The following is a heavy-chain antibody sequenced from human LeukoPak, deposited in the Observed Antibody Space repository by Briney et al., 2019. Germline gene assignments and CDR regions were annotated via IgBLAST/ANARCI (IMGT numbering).Heavy chain of an antibody. V-gene: IGHV3-74*01. CDR1: GFDISNDW. D-gene: IGHD3-22*01. CDR2: IDVDGRMT. Sequence: PGGSLRLSCEASGFDISNDWMHWVRQAPGKGRVWVARIDVDGRMTAYADSVKGRFTISRDNAKNTLYLQMNRLRVEDTAIYYCARRYYESGAHDRHFDYWGQGTLATVSS. J-gene: IGHJ4*02. CDR3: ARRYYESGAHDRHFDY.